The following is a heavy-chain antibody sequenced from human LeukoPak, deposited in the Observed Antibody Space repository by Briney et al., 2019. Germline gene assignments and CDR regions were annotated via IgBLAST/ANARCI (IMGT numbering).Heavy chain of an antibody. CDR2: ISSSSTYV. Sequence: GGSLRLSCAASGFTFNTYSMNWVRQAPGRGLEWVSSISSSSTYVYYADSVKGRFTNSRDNAKNSLYLQMNSLRAEDTAVYYCARGGITMLRGVDPPEYWGQGTLVTVSS. CDR1: GFTFNTYS. CDR3: ARGGITMLRGVDPPEY. D-gene: IGHD3-10*01. V-gene: IGHV3-21*01. J-gene: IGHJ4*02.